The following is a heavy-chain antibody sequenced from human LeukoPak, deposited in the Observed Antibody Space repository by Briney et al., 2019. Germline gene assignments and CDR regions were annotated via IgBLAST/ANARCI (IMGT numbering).Heavy chain of an antibody. V-gene: IGHV3-30*18. Sequence: GGSLRLSCAASGFTFSSYGMHWVRQAPGKGLEWVAVISYDGSNKYYADSVKGRFTISRDNSKNTLYLQMNSLRAEDTAVYYCAKDTYCSSTSCYGPDYWGQGTLVTVSS. CDR2: ISYDGSNK. CDR3: AKDTYCSSTSCYGPDY. D-gene: IGHD2-2*01. CDR1: GFTFSSYG. J-gene: IGHJ4*02.